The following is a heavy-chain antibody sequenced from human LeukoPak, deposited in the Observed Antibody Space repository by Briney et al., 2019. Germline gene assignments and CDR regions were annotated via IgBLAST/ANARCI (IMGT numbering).Heavy chain of an antibody. CDR1: GDSISSYY. CDR3: ARETVSWFDP. Sequence: SETLSLTCTVSGDSISSYYWSWIRQPPGKGLEWIGYIYYSGSTNYNPSLKSRVTISVDTSKNQFSLKLSSVTAADTAVYYCARETVSWFDPWGQGTLVTVSS. D-gene: IGHD2-21*02. V-gene: IGHV4-59*01. J-gene: IGHJ5*02. CDR2: IYYSGST.